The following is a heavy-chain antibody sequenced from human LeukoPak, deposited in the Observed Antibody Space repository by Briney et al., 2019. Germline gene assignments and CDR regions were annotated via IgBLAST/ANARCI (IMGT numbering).Heavy chain of an antibody. V-gene: IGHV3-23*01. Sequence: GGSLRLSCAASGFTFSSYWMSWVRQAPGKGLEWVSAISGSGGSTYYADSVKGRFTISRDNSKNTLYLQMNSLRAEDTAVYYCAKGHVDSGSYSLAFDYWGQGTLVTVSS. D-gene: IGHD1-26*01. CDR1: GFTFSSYW. CDR2: ISGSGGST. J-gene: IGHJ4*02. CDR3: AKGHVDSGSYSLAFDY.